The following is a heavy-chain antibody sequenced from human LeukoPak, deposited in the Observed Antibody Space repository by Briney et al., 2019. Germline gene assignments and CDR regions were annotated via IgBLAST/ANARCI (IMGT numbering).Heavy chain of an antibody. CDR1: GFTFSSYG. CDR3: AKGGGYEAQYYYYYLDV. D-gene: IGHD5-12*01. CDR2: IRYDGSNK. V-gene: IGHV3-30*02. J-gene: IGHJ6*03. Sequence: GGSLRLSCAASGFTFSSYGMHWVRQAPGKGLEWVAFIRYDGSNKYYADSVKGRFTISRGNSKNTLYLQMNSLRAEDTAVYYCAKGGGYEAQYYYYYLDVWGKGTTVTISS.